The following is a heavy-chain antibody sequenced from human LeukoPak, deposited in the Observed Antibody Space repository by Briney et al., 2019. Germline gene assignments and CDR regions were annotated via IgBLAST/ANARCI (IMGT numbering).Heavy chain of an antibody. CDR2: INHSGST. CDR3: AREKRPGYYYGSGSYWAFDY. J-gene: IGHJ4*02. CDR1: GFTFSSYE. V-gene: IGHV4-34*01. D-gene: IGHD3-10*01. Sequence: GSLRLSCAASGFTFSSYEMNWIRQPPGKGLEWIGEINHSGSTNYNPSLKSRVTISVDTSKNQFSLKLSSVTAADTAVYYCAREKRPGYYYGSGSYWAFDYWGQGTLVTVSS.